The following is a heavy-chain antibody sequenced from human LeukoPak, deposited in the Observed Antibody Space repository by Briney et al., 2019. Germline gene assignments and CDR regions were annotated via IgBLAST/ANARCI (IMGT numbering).Heavy chain of an antibody. CDR3: ASATGIVVVPAASNMYAFDI. J-gene: IGHJ3*02. V-gene: IGHV4-59*01. D-gene: IGHD2-2*01. CDR2: IYYSGST. Sequence: SETLSLTCTVSGGSISSYYWSWIRQPPGRGLEWIGYIYYSGSTNYNPSLKSRVTISVDTSKNQFSLKLSSVTAADTAVYYCASATGIVVVPAASNMYAFDIWGQGTMVTVSS. CDR1: GGSISSYY.